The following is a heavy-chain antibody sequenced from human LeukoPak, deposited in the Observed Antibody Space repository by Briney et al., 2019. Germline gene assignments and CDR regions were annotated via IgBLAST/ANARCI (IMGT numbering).Heavy chain of an antibody. CDR3: TKGWEFPNWFDP. CDR1: GFXFSDSA. CDR2: IRSRANSYAT. J-gene: IGHJ5*02. D-gene: IGHD1-26*01. V-gene: IGHV3-73*01. Sequence: GGSLKLSCAASGFXFSDSAIHWVRQASGKGLEWVGRIRSRANSYATAYAASVNGRFTISRDDSNNTAYLQMNSLKTEDTAVYYCTKGWEFPNWFDPWGQGTLVTVSS.